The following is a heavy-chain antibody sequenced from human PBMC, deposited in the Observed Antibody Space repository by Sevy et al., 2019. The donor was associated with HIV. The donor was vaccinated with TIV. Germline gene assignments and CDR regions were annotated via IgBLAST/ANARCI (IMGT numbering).Heavy chain of an antibody. J-gene: IGHJ3*02. V-gene: IGHV3-74*01. CDR3: ASRRQYDAFDI. Sequence: GGSLRLSCAASGFTFSSYWMHWVRQAPGKGLVWVSRINSDGRSTSYADSVKGRFTISRDNAKNTMYLQMNSLRAEDTAVYYCASRRQYDAFDIWGQGTMVTVSS. CDR1: GFTFSSYW. D-gene: IGHD4-4*01. CDR2: INSDGRST.